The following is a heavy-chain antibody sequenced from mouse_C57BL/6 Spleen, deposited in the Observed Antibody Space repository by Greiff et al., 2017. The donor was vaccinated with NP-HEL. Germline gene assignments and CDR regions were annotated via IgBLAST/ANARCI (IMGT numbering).Heavy chain of an antibody. CDR2: INPSTGGT. V-gene: IGHV1-42*01. CDR1: GYSFTGYY. J-gene: IGHJ4*01. CDR3: ARTGAPYYYAMDY. Sequence: EVQLQQSGPELVKPGASVKISCKASGYSFTGYYMNWVQQSPEKSLEWIGEINPSTGGTTYNQKFKAKATLTVDKSSSTAYMQLKSLTSEDSAVYYCARTGAPYYYAMDYWGQGTSVTVSS.